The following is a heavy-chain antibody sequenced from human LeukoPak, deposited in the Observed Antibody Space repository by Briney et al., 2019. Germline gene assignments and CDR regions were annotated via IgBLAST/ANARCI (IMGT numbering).Heavy chain of an antibody. V-gene: IGHV1-69*13. Sequence: ASVKVSCKASGGTFSSYAISWVRQAPGQGLEWMGGIIPIFGTANYAQKFQGRVTITADESTSTAYMELSSLRSEDTAVYYCARECGGSCYGDYYYGMDVWGQGTMVTVSS. CDR1: GGTFSSYA. J-gene: IGHJ6*02. D-gene: IGHD2-15*01. CDR2: IIPIFGTA. CDR3: ARECGGSCYGDYYYGMDV.